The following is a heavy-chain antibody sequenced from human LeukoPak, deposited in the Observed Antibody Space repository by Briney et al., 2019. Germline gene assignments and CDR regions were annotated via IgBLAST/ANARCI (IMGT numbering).Heavy chain of an antibody. Sequence: SETLSLTCAVYGGSFSNYYWSCIRQTPGKGMEWIGEINDSGRINYNPSLMSRVTVSVDTSKNQFSLRLTSVTATDTAVYYCARRWNYGRNYYIDVWGKGATVSVSS. V-gene: IGHV4-34*01. D-gene: IGHD1-7*01. CDR3: ARRWNYGRNYYIDV. CDR2: INDSGRI. CDR1: GGSFSNYY. J-gene: IGHJ6*03.